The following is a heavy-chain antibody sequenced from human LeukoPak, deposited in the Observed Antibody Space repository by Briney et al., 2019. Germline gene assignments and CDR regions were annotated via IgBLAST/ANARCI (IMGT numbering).Heavy chain of an antibody. CDR2: IWYDGSNK. V-gene: IGHV3-33*01. D-gene: IGHD4/OR15-4a*01. Sequence: QPGRSLRLSCAASGFTFSSYGMHWVRQAPGKGLEWVAVIWYDGSNKYYADSVKGRFTISRDNAKNSLYLQMNSLRAEDTAVYYCARGAPQLDYWGQGTLVTVSS. CDR1: GFTFSSYG. CDR3: ARGAPQLDY. J-gene: IGHJ4*02.